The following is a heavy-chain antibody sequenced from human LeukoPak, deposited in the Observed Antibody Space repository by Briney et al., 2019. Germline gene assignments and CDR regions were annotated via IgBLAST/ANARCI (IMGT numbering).Heavy chain of an antibody. J-gene: IGHJ1*01. CDR1: GASINTYY. D-gene: IGHD6-19*01. CDR2: IYYSGST. CDR3: ARGGWYPESFQH. Sequence: SETLSLTCTVSGASINTYYWSWIRQPPGKGREWIGYIYYSGSTNYNPSLKSRVTISVDTSKNQFSLKLSYVTAADTAVYYCARGGWYPESFQHWGQGALVTVSS. V-gene: IGHV4-59*01.